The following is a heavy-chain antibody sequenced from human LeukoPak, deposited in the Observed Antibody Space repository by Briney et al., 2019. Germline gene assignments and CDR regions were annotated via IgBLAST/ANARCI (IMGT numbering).Heavy chain of an antibody. CDR1: GFSFTDYY. V-gene: IGHV3-11*06. Sequence: GGSLILSCAASGFSFTDYYMSWIRQAPGKGLEWVSFINSYSNYTNYADSVKGRFSISRDNAKSSLYLQMNSLRAEDTAVYYCATHYYDSRGYDVGYYFDYWGQGTLVTVSS. CDR2: INSYSNYT. D-gene: IGHD3-22*01. CDR3: ATHYYDSRGYDVGYYFDY. J-gene: IGHJ4*02.